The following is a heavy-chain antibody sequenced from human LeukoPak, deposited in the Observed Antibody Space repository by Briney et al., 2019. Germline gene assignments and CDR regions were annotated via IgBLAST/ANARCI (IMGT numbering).Heavy chain of an antibody. V-gene: IGHV4-34*01. D-gene: IGHD6-19*01. Sequence: SETLSLTCAVYGGSFSGYYWSWIRQPPGKGLEWIGEINHSGSTNYNPSLKSRVTISVDTSKNQFSLKLSSVTAADTAVYYCARRYAGYSSGWYGFDYRGQGTLVTVSS. CDR2: INHSGST. CDR1: GGSFSGYY. J-gene: IGHJ4*02. CDR3: ARRYAGYSSGWYGFDY.